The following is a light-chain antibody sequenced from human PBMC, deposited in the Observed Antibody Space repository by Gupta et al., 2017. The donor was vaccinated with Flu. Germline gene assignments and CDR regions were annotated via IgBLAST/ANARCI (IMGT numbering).Light chain of an antibody. Sequence: QSALTQPPSASGSPGQSVHISCIGTGSDIGTYNYVSWYRQHPGKAPKLMIVEVTKRPSGVPDRFSGSKSGSTAYLTVSGLQAEDEADYYCSSYACSNNLVFGGGTKLTVL. CDR3: SSYACSNNLV. CDR1: GSDIGTYNY. V-gene: IGLV2-8*01. CDR2: EVT. J-gene: IGLJ3*02.